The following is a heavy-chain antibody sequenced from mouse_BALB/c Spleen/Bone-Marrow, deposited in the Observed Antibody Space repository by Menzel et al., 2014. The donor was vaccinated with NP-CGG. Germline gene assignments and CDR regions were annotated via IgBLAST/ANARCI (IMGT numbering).Heavy chain of an antibody. CDR3: TREGDSPFAY. CDR1: GYTFTSYY. CDR2: INPSNGGT. V-gene: IGHV1S81*02. Sequence: VQLQQSGAELVKPGASVKLSCKASGYTFTSYYMYWVKQRPGQGLEWIGEINPSNGGTNFNEKFKSKATLTVDKSSSTAHKQLSSLTSEDSAVYYCTREGDSPFAYWGQGTLVTVSA. D-gene: IGHD2-13*01. J-gene: IGHJ3*01.